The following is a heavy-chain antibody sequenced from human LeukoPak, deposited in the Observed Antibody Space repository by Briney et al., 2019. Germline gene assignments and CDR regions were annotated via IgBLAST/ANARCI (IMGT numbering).Heavy chain of an antibody. CDR1: GYTFTSYD. D-gene: IGHD2-21*02. CDR2: MNPNSGNT. J-gene: IGHJ4*02. V-gene: IGHV1-8*01. Sequence: GASVKVSFKSSGYTFTSYDIDWVRQATGQGLEWMGWMNPNSGNTGYAQKFQGRVTMTRNTSISTAYMELSSLRSEDTAVYYCARGGAYCGGDCYDDYWGQGTLVTVSS. CDR3: ARGGAYCGGDCYDDY.